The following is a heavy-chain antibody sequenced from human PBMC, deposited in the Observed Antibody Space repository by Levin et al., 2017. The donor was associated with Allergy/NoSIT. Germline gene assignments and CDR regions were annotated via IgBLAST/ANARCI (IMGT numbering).Heavy chain of an antibody. V-gene: IGHV1-18*01. CDR1: GYSFTSYG. CDR2: IRTYNGNA. D-gene: IGHD3-16*01. J-gene: IGHJ6*02. Sequence: PGGSLRLSCNASGYSFTSYGISWVRQAPGQGLEWMGWIRTYNGNANYAQNLQGRVTMTTDTSTSTAYLELRSLRSDDTAVYYCAGDYHLITFGGINAEDGMDVWGQGTTVTVSS. CDR3: AGDYHLITFGGINAEDGMDV.